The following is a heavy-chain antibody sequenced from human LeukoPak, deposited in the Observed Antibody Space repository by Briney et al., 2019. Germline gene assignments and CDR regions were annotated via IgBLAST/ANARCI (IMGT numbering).Heavy chain of an antibody. CDR3: ARVPKYFDL. CDR1: SVSFSGFY. Sequence: SETLSLTCAVYSVSFSGFYWTWIRQPPGKGLEWIGQINHSRSTHYNPSLKSRVTISVDTSKNQLSLKLSSVTAADTAVYYCARVPKYFDLWGRGTLVTVSS. V-gene: IGHV4-34*01. CDR2: INHSRST. J-gene: IGHJ2*01.